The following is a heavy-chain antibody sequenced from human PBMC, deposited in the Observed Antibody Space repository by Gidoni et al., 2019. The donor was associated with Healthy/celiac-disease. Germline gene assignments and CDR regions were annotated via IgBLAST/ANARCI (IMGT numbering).Heavy chain of an antibody. Sequence: QVQLVESGGGVVQPGRSLRLSCAASGFPFSSYGMHWVRQAPGKGLEWVAVIWYDGSNKYYADSVKGRFTISRDNSKNTLYLQMNSLRAEDTAVYYCATCYSNYSPDYYYGMDVWGQGTTVTVSS. CDR2: IWYDGSNK. V-gene: IGHV3-33*01. CDR3: ATCYSNYSPDYYYGMDV. J-gene: IGHJ6*02. D-gene: IGHD4-4*01. CDR1: GFPFSSYG.